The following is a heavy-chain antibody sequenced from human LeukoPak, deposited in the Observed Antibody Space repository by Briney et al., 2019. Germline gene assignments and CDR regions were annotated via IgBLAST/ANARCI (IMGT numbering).Heavy chain of an antibody. CDR1: GFTFSSYE. CDR3: SRVSYYGSGSYRDY. J-gene: IGHJ4*02. D-gene: IGHD3-10*01. CDR2: ISSSGSTI. Sequence: GGSLRLSCAASGFTFSSYEMNWVRQAPGKGLEWVSYISSSGSTIYYADSVKGRFTISRDNAKNSLYLQMNGLRAEDTAVYYCSRVSYYGSGSYRDYWGQGTLVTVSS. V-gene: IGHV3-48*03.